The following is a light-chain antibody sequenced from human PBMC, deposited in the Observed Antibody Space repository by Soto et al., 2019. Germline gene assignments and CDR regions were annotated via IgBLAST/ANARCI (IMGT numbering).Light chain of an antibody. J-gene: IGKJ1*01. V-gene: IGKV1-5*02. Sequence: IQLTQSPSSLSASVGGRVTVVCRASQSISSYLNWYQQKPGTAPKLLIYHASSLESGVPSRFSGSGSGTEFTLTISSLQPDDFATYYCQQYNSYSFGQGTKVDI. CDR2: HAS. CDR3: QQYNSYS. CDR1: QSISSY.